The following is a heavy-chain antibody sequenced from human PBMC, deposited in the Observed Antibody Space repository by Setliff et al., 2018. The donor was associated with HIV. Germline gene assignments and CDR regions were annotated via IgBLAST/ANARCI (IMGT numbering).Heavy chain of an antibody. Sequence: ASVKVSCKASGYTFTGYYMHWVRQAPGQGLEWMGRINPNNGGTKYAQRFQGRFTISRDNAKNSLYLQMNSLRAEDTAVYYCARNPHYFDRSGYYSWFYFDYWGQGTLVTVSS. V-gene: IGHV1-2*06. CDR3: ARNPHYFDRSGYYSWFYFDY. CDR2: INPNNGGT. D-gene: IGHD3-22*01. CDR1: GYTFTGYY. J-gene: IGHJ4*02.